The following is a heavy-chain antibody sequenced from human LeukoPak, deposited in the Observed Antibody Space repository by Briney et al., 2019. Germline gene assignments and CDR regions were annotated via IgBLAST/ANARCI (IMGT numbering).Heavy chain of an antibody. CDR2: IYPGHSDT. Sequence: GESLKISCMASGYSFTTYWIGWVCPMPGKGLEWMGIIYPGHSDTRYSPSFQGQVTISADKSISTAYLQWSSLKASDTAKYYCAASIGTAAGTLDYWGQGTLVTVSS. J-gene: IGHJ4*02. D-gene: IGHD6-13*01. CDR1: GYSFTTYW. CDR3: AASIGTAAGTLDY. V-gene: IGHV5-51*01.